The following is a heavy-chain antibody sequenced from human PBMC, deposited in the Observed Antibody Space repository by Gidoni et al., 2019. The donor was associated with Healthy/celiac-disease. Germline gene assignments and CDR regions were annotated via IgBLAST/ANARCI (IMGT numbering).Heavy chain of an antibody. Sequence: QVTLRESGPALVKPTQTLTLTCTFSGFSLSTSGMCVSWIRQPPGKALEWLALIDWDDDKYYSTSLKTRLTISKDTSKNQVVLTMTNMDPVDTATYYCARIILGYSREWYFDYWGQGTLVTVSS. J-gene: IGHJ4*02. CDR2: IDWDDDK. CDR1: GFSLSTSGMC. D-gene: IGHD5-18*01. V-gene: IGHV2-70*01. CDR3: ARIILGYSREWYFDY.